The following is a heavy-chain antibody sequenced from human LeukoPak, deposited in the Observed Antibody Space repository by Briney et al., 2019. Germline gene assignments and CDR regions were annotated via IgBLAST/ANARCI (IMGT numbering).Heavy chain of an antibody. V-gene: IGHV3-48*03. D-gene: IGHD6-13*01. Sequence: GGSLRLSCAASGFTFSSYEMNWVRQAPGKGLEWVSYISSSGSTMYYADSVKGRFTISRDNAKNSLYLQMNSLRAEDTAVYYCARDGGPGYSSSWYLYWGQGTLVTVSS. CDR2: ISSSGSTM. CDR3: ARDGGPGYSSSWYLY. CDR1: GFTFSSYE. J-gene: IGHJ4*02.